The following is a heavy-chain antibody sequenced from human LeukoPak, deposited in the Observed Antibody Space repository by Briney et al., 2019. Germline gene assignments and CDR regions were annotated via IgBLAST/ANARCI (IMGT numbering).Heavy chain of an antibody. CDR2: ISSSSSYI. V-gene: IGHV3-21*01. Sequence: GGSLRLSCAASGFTFSNAWMNWVRQAPGKGLEWVSSISSSSSYIYYADSVKGRFTISRDNAKNSLYLQMNSLRAEDTAVYYCARGDYYDSLDAFDIWGQGTMVTVSS. J-gene: IGHJ3*02. CDR1: GFTFSNAW. D-gene: IGHD3-22*01. CDR3: ARGDYYDSLDAFDI.